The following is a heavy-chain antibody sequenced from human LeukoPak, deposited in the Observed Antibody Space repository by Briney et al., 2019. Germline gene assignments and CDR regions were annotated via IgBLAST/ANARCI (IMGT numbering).Heavy chain of an antibody. CDR2: IIPIFGTA. CDR3: ARDSADTAMSTLDY. Sequence: SVKVACKSSGGTFSSYAISWVRQAPGQELEWMGGIIPIFGTANYAQKFQGRVTITADESTSTAYMELSSLRSEDTAVYYCARDSADTAMSTLDYWGQGTLVTVSS. D-gene: IGHD5-18*01. J-gene: IGHJ4*02. V-gene: IGHV1-69*01. CDR1: GGTFSSYA.